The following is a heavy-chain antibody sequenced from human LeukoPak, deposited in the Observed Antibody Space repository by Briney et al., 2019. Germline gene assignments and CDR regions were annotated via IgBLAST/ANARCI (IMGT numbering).Heavy chain of an antibody. CDR2: MRGSGGYT. CDR3: AKELGHTLPFDC. D-gene: IGHD2-2*02. V-gene: IGHV3-23*01. CDR1: GFTFSSYA. Sequence: GGSLRLSCAASGFTFSSYAMSWVRQAPGKGLEWVSAMRGSGGYTYYADSVKGRFTISRDSSKNTLYLQMNSLRGEDTAVYYCAKELGHTLPFDCWGQGTLVTVSS. J-gene: IGHJ4*02.